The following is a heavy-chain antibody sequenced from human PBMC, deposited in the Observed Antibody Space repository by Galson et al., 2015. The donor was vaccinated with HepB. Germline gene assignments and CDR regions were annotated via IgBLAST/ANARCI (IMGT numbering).Heavy chain of an antibody. CDR1: GFTFNNYA. J-gene: IGHJ6*02. Sequence: SLRLSCAASGFTFNNYAMHWVRQAPGRGLEWVAVISNDATNQFYGDSVQGRFTISRDNSRNTLYLQMNSLKNGVTAVYYCARGIPRTTDYISKHYYYGMDVWGQGTTVTVSS. CDR3: ARGIPRTTDYISKHYYYGMDV. CDR2: ISNDATNQ. D-gene: IGHD4-11*01. V-gene: IGHV3-30*04.